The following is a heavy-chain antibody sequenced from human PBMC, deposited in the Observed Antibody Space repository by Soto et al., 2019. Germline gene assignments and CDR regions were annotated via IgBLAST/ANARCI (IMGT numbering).Heavy chain of an antibody. V-gene: IGHV3-53*01. J-gene: IGHJ6*02. CDR1: GIPVSSNY. D-gene: IGHD3-16*02. Sequence: PGGSLRLSCVASGIPVSSNYMTWVHQAPGKGLEWVSVLHSGGDTYYANSVKGRFTISRDNAKNSLYLQMNSLRAEDTAVYYCARFLFILFRGVIQVVYYYYGMDVGGEGPTVTVSS. CDR2: LHSGGDT. CDR3: ARFLFILFRGVIQVVYYYYGMDV.